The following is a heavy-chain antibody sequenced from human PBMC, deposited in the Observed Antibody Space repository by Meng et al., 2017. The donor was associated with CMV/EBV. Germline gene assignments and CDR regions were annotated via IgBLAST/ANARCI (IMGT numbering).Heavy chain of an antibody. D-gene: IGHD2-15*01. CDR2: IRSKANSYAT. CDR1: GFTFSGSA. CDR3: TTPREGGFDI. Sequence: GESLKISCAASGFTFSGSAMHWVRQASGKGLEWVGRIRSKANSYATAYAASVKGRFTISRDDSKNTAYLQMNSLKTEDTAVYYCTTPREGGFDIWGQGTMVTVSS. V-gene: IGHV3-73*01. J-gene: IGHJ3*02.